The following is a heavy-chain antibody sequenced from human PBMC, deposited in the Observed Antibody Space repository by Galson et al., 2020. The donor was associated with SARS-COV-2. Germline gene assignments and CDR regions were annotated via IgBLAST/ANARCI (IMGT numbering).Heavy chain of an antibody. Sequence: GGSLRLSCAASGFTSSSYAMHWVRQAPGKGLEWVAVISYDGSNKYYADSVKGRFTISRDNSKNTLYLQMNSLRAEDTAVYYCAGELLDYFDYWGQGTLVPVSS. CDR2: ISYDGSNK. V-gene: IGHV3-30*04. CDR1: GFTSSSYA. J-gene: IGHJ4*02. D-gene: IGHD3-10*01. CDR3: AGELLDYFDY.